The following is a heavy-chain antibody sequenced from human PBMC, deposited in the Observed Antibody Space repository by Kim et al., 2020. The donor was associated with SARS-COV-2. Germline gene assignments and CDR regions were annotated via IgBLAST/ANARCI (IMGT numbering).Heavy chain of an antibody. CDR3: ARADVIDY. CDR2: GGRT. V-gene: IGHV3-23*01. Sequence: GGRTCYAVSVKGRFTISRDNSKNTLYLRMNSLRAEDTAVYYCARADVIDYWGQGTLVTVSS. J-gene: IGHJ4*02.